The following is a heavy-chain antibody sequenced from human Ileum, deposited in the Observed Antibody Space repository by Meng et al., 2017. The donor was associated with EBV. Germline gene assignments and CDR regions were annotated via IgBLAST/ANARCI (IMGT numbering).Heavy chain of an antibody. CDR3: ASKSEGYDH. CDR1: GFTVSSNY. J-gene: IGHJ4*02. Sequence: VPLVESGGGLIQPGGSLSLSCAASGFTVSSNYMSWVRQAPGKGLEWVSVIYTGGSTYYADSVKGRFTISRDNSKNTLYLQMNSLRGEDTAVYYCASKSEGYDHWGQGTLVTVSS. CDR2: IYTGGST. D-gene: IGHD5-12*01. V-gene: IGHV3-53*01.